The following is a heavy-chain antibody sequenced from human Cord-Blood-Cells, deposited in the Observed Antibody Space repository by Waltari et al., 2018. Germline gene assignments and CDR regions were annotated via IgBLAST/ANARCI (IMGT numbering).Heavy chain of an antibody. J-gene: IGHJ6*02. V-gene: IGHV1-69*01. CDR2: IILVFGTA. CDR1: GGTCSSYA. CDR3: ARDMRSVERTYYYYYGMDV. D-gene: IGHD1-1*01. Sequence: HVQLAQSGAEVRKPGSSVSLCCQAPGGTCSSYAVSWLRQAPGLGLEWMGGIILVFGTANYAQKFQGRVTITEDESTCTAYRELSSLRSEETVVYYCARDMRSVERTYYYYYGMDVWGQGTTVTVSS.